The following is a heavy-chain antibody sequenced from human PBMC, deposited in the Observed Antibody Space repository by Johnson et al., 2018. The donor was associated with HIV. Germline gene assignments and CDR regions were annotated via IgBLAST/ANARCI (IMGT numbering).Heavy chain of an antibody. V-gene: IGHV3-30*04. J-gene: IGHJ3*02. D-gene: IGHD1-14*01. Sequence: QVLLVESGGGVVQPGRSLRLSCAASGFTFTSYAMHWVRQAPGKGLEWVAVISYDGSNKYYADSVKGRFTISRDNSKNTLFLQMNSLRAEDTAVFYWARATTSKDHAFDIWGQGTMVTVSS. CDR3: ARATTSKDHAFDI. CDR2: ISYDGSNK. CDR1: GFTFTSYA.